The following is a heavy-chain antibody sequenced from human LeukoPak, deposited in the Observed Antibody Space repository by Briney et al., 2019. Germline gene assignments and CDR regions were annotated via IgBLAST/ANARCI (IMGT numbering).Heavy chain of an antibody. CDR3: ARDLLGSGSYGSYYYYGMDV. CDR2: ISVYNGNT. J-gene: IGHJ6*02. D-gene: IGHD3-10*01. Sequence: ASVKVSCKASGYSFTTYGISWLRQAPGHGLEWIAWISVYNGNTNYADKVRGRVLVTTDISATTAYLELKSLRYDDTGVYYCARDLLGSGSYGSYYYYGMDVWGQGTTVTVSS. CDR1: GYSFTTYG. V-gene: IGHV1-18*01.